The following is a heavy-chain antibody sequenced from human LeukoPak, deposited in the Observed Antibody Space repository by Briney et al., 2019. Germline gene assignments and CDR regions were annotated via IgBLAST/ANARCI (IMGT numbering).Heavy chain of an antibody. CDR1: GGTFIRYA. CDR2: IIPIFGTA. Sequence: SVKVSCKASGGTFIRYAISWVRQAPGQGLEWMGGIIPIFGTANHAQKFQGRITITADDSTSTAYMELSSLRAEDTAVYYCAKDHRIPRSIVVVPAGYDYWGQGTLVTVSS. J-gene: IGHJ4*02. CDR3: AKDHRIPRSIVVVPAGYDY. V-gene: IGHV1-69*13. D-gene: IGHD2-2*01.